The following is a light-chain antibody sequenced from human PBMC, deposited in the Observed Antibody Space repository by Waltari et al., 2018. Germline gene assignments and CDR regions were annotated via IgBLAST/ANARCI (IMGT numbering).Light chain of an antibody. V-gene: IGKV3-11*01. CDR2: DTS. Sequence: SCRASQSVTNYLAWSQQKPGQAPRLLIYDTSNRATGIPARFSGSGFGTDFTLTISSLEPEDFAVYYCQQRRNWPLTFGGGTKVEIK. CDR3: QQRRNWPLT. CDR1: QSVTNY. J-gene: IGKJ4*01.